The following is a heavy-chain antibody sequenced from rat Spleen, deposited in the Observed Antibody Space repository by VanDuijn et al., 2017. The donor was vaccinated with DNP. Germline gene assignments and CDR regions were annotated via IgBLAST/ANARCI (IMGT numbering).Heavy chain of an antibody. CDR3: ASRPPPTRGPFDY. V-gene: IGHV5-25*01. CDR2: ISNTGDNT. Sequence: EVQLVESGGGPVQPGRSLKLSCVASGFIFSNYDMAWVRQAPTKGLEWVASISNTGDNTYYSDSVNGRFSLSRDNAKSTLYLQMDSLRSEDTATYYCASRPPPTRGPFDYWGQGVMVTVSS. D-gene: IGHD1-4*01. J-gene: IGHJ2*01. CDR1: GFIFSNYD.